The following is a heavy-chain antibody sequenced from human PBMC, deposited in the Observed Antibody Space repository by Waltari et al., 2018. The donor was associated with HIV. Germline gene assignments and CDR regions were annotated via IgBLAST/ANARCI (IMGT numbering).Heavy chain of an antibody. J-gene: IGHJ6*02. D-gene: IGHD1-26*01. CDR3: ARIGTFPHNYAIDF. CDR2: IKDDGSEK. Sequence: VRLMEYGGGLVQSGGVVRLSCAAAGFTFPNYWLSWVRQTPGKGLEWVAYIKDDGSEKYYMGSVKGRFTISRDNAKNSMFLQMNSLRAEDTAVYYCARIGTFPHNYAIDFWGQGTTVTVSS. CDR1: GFTFPNYW. V-gene: IGHV3-7*01.